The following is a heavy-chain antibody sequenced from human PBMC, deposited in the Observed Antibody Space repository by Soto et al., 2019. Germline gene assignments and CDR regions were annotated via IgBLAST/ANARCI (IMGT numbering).Heavy chain of an antibody. V-gene: IGHV4-39*01. CDR3: VRHPSFTTIFGGFDY. CDR1: GGSISNSNYH. CDR2: IYYSGNK. J-gene: IGHJ4*02. D-gene: IGHD3-3*01. Sequence: QLQLQESGPGLVKTSETLSLTCSVSGGSISNSNYHWGWIRQPPGKGLEWIGSIYYSGNKYYNPSLRSRVPLPVDTSTTQFSLNLSSVTAADPAVYYCVRHPSFTTIFGGFDYWGQGTLITVSS.